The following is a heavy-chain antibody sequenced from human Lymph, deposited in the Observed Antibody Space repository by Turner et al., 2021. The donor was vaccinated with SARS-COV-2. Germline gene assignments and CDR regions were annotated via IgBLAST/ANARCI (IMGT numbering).Heavy chain of an antibody. Sequence: EVQLLESGGGLVQPGGSLRLPCAASGFTFNNYAMSWVPQAPGKGLEWVSTISGSGGSTYYADSVKGRFIISRDNSKNTLYLQMNSLRAEDTAVYYCANLYPTVSWEFPYGMDVWGQGTTVTVSS. V-gene: IGHV3-23*01. CDR3: ANLYPTVSWEFPYGMDV. CDR1: GFTFNNYA. D-gene: IGHD3-16*01. J-gene: IGHJ6*02. CDR2: ISGSGGST.